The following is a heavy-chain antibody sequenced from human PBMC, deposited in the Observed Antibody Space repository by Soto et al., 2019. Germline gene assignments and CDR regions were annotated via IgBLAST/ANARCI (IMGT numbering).Heavy chain of an antibody. D-gene: IGHD5-12*01. CDR2: ISGAGGST. J-gene: IGHJ6*03. CDR3: AKGSGYDYTYYYHCYMDV. CDR1: GFTFINYA. Sequence: GGSLRLSCAASGFTFINYAMSWVRQAPGKGLEWVSSISGAGGSTYYADSVKGRFTISRDNAKNTLYLQVNSLRADDTAVYYCAKGSGYDYTYYYHCYMDVWGKGTTVTVSS. V-gene: IGHV3-23*01.